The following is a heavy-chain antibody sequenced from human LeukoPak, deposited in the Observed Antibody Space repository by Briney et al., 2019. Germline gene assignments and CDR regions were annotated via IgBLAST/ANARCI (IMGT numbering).Heavy chain of an antibody. CDR1: GFTFSSYA. CDR3: AKDWEAGQPSAPWEEYMDV. J-gene: IGHJ6*03. D-gene: IGHD1-26*01. CDR2: IRYDGSNK. V-gene: IGHV3-30*02. Sequence: PGGSLRLSCAASGFTFSSYAMSWVRQAPGKGLEWVAFIRYDGSNKYYADSVKGRFTISRDNSKNTLYLQMNSLRAEDTAVYYCAKDWEAGQPSAPWEEYMDVWGKGTTVTVSS.